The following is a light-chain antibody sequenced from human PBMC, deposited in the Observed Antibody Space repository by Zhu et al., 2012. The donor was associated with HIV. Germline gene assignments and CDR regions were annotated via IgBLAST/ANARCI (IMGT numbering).Light chain of an antibody. V-gene: IGKV3-11*01. Sequence: IVLTQSPATLSLSPGERATVSCRASRSVRSFLAWYQQKPGQAPRLLIYDTSKRAAGIPARFSGNGSETDFTLTISSLEPEDFALYYCQQRSNWPLTFGGGTKVEIK. J-gene: IGKJ4*01. CDR1: RSVRSF. CDR2: DTS. CDR3: QQRSNWPLT.